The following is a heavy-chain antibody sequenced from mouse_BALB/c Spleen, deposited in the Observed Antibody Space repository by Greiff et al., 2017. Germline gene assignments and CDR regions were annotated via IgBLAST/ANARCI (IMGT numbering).Heavy chain of an antibody. D-gene: IGHD2-1*01. CDR3: ARSGGNTYFAY. CDR1: GYSFTGYN. Sequence: EVQLQQSGPELEKPGASVKISCKASGYSFTGYNMNWVKQSNGKSLEWIGNIEPYYGGTSYNQKFKGKATLTGDKSSSTPYMQLKSLTSEDSAVYYCARSGGNTYFAYWGQGTPVTVSA. J-gene: IGHJ3*01. V-gene: IGHV1-39*01. CDR2: IEPYYGGT.